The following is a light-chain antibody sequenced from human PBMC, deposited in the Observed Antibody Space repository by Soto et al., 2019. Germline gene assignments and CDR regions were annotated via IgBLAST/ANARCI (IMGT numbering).Light chain of an antibody. V-gene: IGKV2-24*01. CDR2: KIS. CDR1: QSLVYIDGNTY. J-gene: IGKJ2*01. Sequence: DIVMTQTPLSSPVTLGQPASISCRSSQSLVYIDGNTYLSWLQQRPGQPPRILMSKISNRFSGVPDRFSGSGAGTDFTLKISSVEAEDVGVYYCMQATQFPYTFGQGTKLEIK. CDR3: MQATQFPYT.